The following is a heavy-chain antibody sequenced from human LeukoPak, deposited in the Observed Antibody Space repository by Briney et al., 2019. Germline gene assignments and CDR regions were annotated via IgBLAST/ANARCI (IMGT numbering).Heavy chain of an antibody. Sequence: PGGSLRLSCAASGFTFSSYGMHWVRQAPGKGLEWVAVIWYDGSNKYYTDSVKGRLTIPRDNSKNTLYLQMNSLRAEDTAVYYCARDPDRSTYGMDVWGQGTTVTVSS. J-gene: IGHJ6*02. D-gene: IGHD1-14*01. V-gene: IGHV3-33*01. CDR3: ARDPDRSTYGMDV. CDR1: GFTFSSYG. CDR2: IWYDGSNK.